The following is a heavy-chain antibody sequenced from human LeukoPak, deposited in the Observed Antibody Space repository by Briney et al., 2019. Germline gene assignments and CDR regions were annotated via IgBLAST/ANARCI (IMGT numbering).Heavy chain of an antibody. D-gene: IGHD4-17*01. J-gene: IGHJ6*02. CDR1: GVSFSGYY. CDR2: INHSGST. Sequence: SETLSLTCAVYGVSFSGYYWSWIRQPPGKGLEWIGEINHSGSTNYNPSLKSRVTISVDTSKNQFSLKLSSVTAADTAVYYCARDDYGDYVGYYYYGMDVWGQGTTVTVSS. CDR3: ARDDYGDYVGYYYYGMDV. V-gene: IGHV4-34*01.